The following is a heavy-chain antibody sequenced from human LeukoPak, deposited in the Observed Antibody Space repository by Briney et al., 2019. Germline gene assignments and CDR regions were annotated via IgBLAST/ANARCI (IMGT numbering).Heavy chain of an antibody. CDR1: GFTFSSYA. CDR2: ISGSGGST. CDR3: AKDQGYSYGYGTYFQH. V-gene: IGHV3-23*01. D-gene: IGHD5-18*01. J-gene: IGHJ1*01. Sequence: GGSLRLSCAASGFTFSSYAMSWVRQAPGKGLEWVSAISGSGGSTYYADSVKGRFTISRDNSKNTLYLQMNSLRAEDTAVYYCAKDQGYSYGYGTYFQHRGQGTLVTVSS.